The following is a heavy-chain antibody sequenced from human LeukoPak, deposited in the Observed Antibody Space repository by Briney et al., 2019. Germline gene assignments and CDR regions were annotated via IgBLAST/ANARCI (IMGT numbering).Heavy chain of an antibody. CDR2: IYYSGGT. D-gene: IGHD6-13*01. Sequence: PSETLSLTCTVSGGSISSYYWSWIRQPPGKGLEWIGYIYYSGGTNYNPSLKSRATISVDTSKNQFSLKLSSVTAADPAVYYCASALVHLDYGMDVWGQGTTVTVSS. CDR1: GGSISSYY. CDR3: ASALVHLDYGMDV. V-gene: IGHV4-59*08. J-gene: IGHJ6*02.